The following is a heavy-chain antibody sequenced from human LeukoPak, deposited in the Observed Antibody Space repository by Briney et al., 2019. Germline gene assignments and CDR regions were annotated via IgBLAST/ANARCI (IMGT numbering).Heavy chain of an antibody. J-gene: IGHJ4*02. D-gene: IGHD3-22*01. CDR2: ISSSSSTI. V-gene: IGHV3-48*01. CDR1: GFTFSSYS. CDR3: AREVYYVGGGYYHPGGFDY. Sequence: PGGSLRLSCAASGFTFSSYSMNWVRQAPGKGLEWVSYISSSSSTIYYADSVKGRFTISRDNAKNSLYLQMNSLRAEDTAVYYCAREVYYVGGGYYHPGGFDYWGQGTLVTVSS.